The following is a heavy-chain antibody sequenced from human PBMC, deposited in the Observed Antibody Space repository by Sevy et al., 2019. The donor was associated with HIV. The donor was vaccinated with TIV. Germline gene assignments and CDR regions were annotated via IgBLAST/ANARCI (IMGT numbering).Heavy chain of an antibody. D-gene: IGHD2-2*01. CDR2: ISSGSTYI. J-gene: IGHJ4*02. V-gene: IGHV3-11*05. CDR1: GFTFSDYY. CDR3: AKDLDIVAVAAAIRLSY. Sequence: GGSLRLSCAASGFTFSDYYMTWIRQAPGKGLEWVSYISSGSTYINYADSVKGRFTISRDNSKNTLYLQMNSLRVEDTAVYYCAKDLDIVAVAAAIRLSYWGQGTLVTVSS.